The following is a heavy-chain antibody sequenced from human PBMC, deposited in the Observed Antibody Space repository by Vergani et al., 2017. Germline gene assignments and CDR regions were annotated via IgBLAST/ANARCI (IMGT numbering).Heavy chain of an antibody. CDR1: GFTFDDYA. J-gene: IGHJ6*03. CDR2: ISWNSGSI. V-gene: IGHV3-9*01. Sequence: EVQLVESGGGLVQPGRSLRLSCAASGFTFDDYAMHWVRQAPGKGLEWVSGISWNSGSIGYADSVKGRFTISRDNAKNTLYLQMNSLRAEDTAVYYCAKGTVSYYDILTGYYTDYYYMDVWGKGTTVTVSS. D-gene: IGHD3-9*01. CDR3: AKGTVSYYDILTGYYTDYYYMDV.